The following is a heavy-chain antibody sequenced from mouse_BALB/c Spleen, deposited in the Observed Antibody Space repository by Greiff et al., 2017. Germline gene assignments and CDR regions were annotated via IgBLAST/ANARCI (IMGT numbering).Heavy chain of an antibody. V-gene: IGHV5-4*02. CDR1: GFTFSDYY. D-gene: IGHD1-2*01. Sequence: EVQLVESGGGLVKPGGSLKLSCAASGFTFSDYYMYWVRQTPEKRLEWVATISDGGSYTYSPDSVKGRFTISRDNAKNNLYLQMSSLKSEDTAMYYCASLFITTAYYAMDYWGQGTSVTVSS. CDR2: ISDGGSYT. CDR3: ASLFITTAYYAMDY. J-gene: IGHJ4*01.